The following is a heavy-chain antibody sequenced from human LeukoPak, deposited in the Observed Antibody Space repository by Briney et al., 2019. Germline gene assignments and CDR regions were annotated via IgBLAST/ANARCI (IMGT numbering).Heavy chain of an antibody. V-gene: IGHV3-33*01. J-gene: IGHJ3*02. CDR1: GFTFSSYG. CDR2: IWYDGSNK. Sequence: GGSLRLSCAASGFTFSSYGMHWVRQAPGKGLEWVAVIWYDGSNKYYADSVKGRFTISRDNSKNTLYLQMNSLRAEDTAVYYCAREGSNDAFDIWGQGTMVTVSP. CDR3: AREGSNDAFDI.